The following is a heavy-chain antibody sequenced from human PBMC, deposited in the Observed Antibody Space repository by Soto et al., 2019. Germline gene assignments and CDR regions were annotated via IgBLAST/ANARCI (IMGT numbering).Heavy chain of an antibody. J-gene: IGHJ4*02. CDR2: VYYRGRS. D-gene: IGHD4-17*01. Sequence: PSETLSLTYTVSGGSVTNSSYYWGWIRQSPGKGLGWIGSVYYRGRSYSKSSVKSRVTISVDTSKNRFSLSLNSVTASDTAVYFCVSQRTTVPTQAYFDYWGPGALVTVSS. CDR1: GGSVTNSSYY. CDR3: VSQRTTVPTQAYFDY. V-gene: IGHV4-39*01.